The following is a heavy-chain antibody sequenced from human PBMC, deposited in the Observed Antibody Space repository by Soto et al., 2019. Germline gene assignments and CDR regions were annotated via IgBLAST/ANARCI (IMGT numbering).Heavy chain of an antibody. V-gene: IGHV3-23*01. CDR1: GFTFSSYA. J-gene: IGHJ6*02. Sequence: GGSLRLSCAASGFTFSSYAMSWVRQAPGKGLEWVSTISGSGDSAYYADSVKGRFTISRDNSKGTLYLQMNSLRAEDTAVYFCANTFSRRSSSSLWRGDINYSYGMDVWGQGTTVTVSS. CDR2: ISGSGDSA. D-gene: IGHD6-6*01. CDR3: ANTFSRRSSSSLWRGDINYSYGMDV.